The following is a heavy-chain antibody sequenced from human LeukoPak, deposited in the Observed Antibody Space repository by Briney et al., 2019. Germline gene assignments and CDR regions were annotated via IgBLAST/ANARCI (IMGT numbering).Heavy chain of an antibody. J-gene: IGHJ4*02. CDR2: IIDSGIST. CDR3: AKIARGLGGVFDY. V-gene: IGHV3-23*01. D-gene: IGHD3-16*01. CDR1: GFTFNSYA. Sequence: GGSLRLSCAASGFTFNSYAMTWVRQAPEKGLEWVSSIIDSGISTYYGDSVKGRFTISRDNSKNTLYLQMNSLRAEDTAVYYCAKIARGLGGVFDYWGQGTLVTVSS.